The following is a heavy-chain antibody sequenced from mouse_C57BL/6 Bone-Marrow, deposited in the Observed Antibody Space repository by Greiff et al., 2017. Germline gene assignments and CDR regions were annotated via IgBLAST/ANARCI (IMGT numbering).Heavy chain of an antibody. CDR1: GYTFTSYW. Sequence: QVQLQQPGAELVKPGASVKLSCKASGYTFTSYWMQWVKQRPGQGLEWIGEIDPSDSYTNYNQKLKGKATLTVDTSSSTAYMQLSSLTSEDSAVYYCAGGNYSYYYAMDYWGQGTSVTVSS. V-gene: IGHV1-50*01. CDR2: IDPSDSYT. CDR3: AGGNYSYYYAMDY. D-gene: IGHD2-1*01. J-gene: IGHJ4*01.